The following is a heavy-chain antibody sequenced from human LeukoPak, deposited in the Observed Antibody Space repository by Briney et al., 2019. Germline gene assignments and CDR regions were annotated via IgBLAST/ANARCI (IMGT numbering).Heavy chain of an antibody. CDR1: GHSISSRSYY. J-gene: IGHJ4*02. CDR3: ARVDYGVNLTLLFDY. Sequence: SETLSLTCTVSGHSISSRSYYWDWIRQPPGTGLEWIGSIYYSGSTHYNPSLKSRVTISVDTSKNQFSLKMSSVTAADTAVYYCARVDYGVNLTLLFDYWGQGTLVTVSS. CDR2: IYYSGST. V-gene: IGHV4-39*01. D-gene: IGHD4-23*01.